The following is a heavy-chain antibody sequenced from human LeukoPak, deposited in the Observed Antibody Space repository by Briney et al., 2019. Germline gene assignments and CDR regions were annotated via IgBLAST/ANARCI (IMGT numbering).Heavy chain of an antibody. J-gene: IGHJ6*03. Sequence: GGSLRLSCAASGFTFSDYYMSWIRQAPGKGLEWVSYISSSGSTIYYADSVKGRFTISRDNSKNTLYLQMKSLRAEDTAVYYCARRLGYCSGGSCSYYMDVWGKGTTVTISS. V-gene: IGHV3-11*04. D-gene: IGHD2-15*01. CDR3: ARRLGYCSGGSCSYYMDV. CDR1: GFTFSDYY. CDR2: ISSSGSTI.